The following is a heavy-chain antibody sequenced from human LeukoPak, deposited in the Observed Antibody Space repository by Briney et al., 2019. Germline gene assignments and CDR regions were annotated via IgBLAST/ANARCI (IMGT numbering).Heavy chain of an antibody. CDR3: ARQLGYCSSTSCYADKVDY. J-gene: IGHJ4*02. CDR2: IYYSGST. D-gene: IGHD2-2*01. Sequence: PSETLSLTCTVSGGSISSSSYYWGWIRQPPGKGLEWIGSIYYSGSTYYNPSLKSRVTISVDTSRNQFSLKLSSVTAADTAVYYCARQLGYCSSTSCYADKVDYWGQGTLVTVSS. V-gene: IGHV4-39*01. CDR1: GGSISSSSYY.